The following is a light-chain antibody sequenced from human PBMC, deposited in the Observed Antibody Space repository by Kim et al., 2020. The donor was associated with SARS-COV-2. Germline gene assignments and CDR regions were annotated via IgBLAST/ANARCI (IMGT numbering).Light chain of an antibody. CDR3: QHLKSYPAT. V-gene: IGKV1-9*01. CDR1: QVISTY. J-gene: IGKJ4*01. CDR2: AAS. Sequence: ASVGDRVTITGRASQVISTYLAWYQQNPGQAPKVLIYAASTLQSGVPSRFGGSGFGTDFTLTISGLQIEDFATYYCQHLKSYPATFGGGTKVDIK.